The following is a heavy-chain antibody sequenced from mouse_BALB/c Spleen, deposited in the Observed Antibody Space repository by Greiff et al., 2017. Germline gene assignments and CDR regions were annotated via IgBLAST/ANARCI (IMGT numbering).Heavy chain of an antibody. V-gene: IGHV3-2*02. J-gene: IGHJ3*01. CDR3: ARSYYYGSSYWFAY. Sequence: EVQLVESGPGLVKPSQSLSLTCTVTGYSITSDYAWNWIRQFPGNKLEWMGYISYSGSTSYNPSLKSRISITRDTSKNQFFLQLNSVTTEDTATYYCARSYYYGSSYWFAYWGQGTLVTVSA. CDR2: ISYSGST. CDR1: GYSITSDYA. D-gene: IGHD1-1*01.